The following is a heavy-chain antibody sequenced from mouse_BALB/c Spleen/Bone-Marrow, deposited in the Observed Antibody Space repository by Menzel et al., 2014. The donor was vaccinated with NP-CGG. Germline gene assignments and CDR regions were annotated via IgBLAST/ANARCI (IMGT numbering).Heavy chain of an antibody. CDR3: TRDGKGNYDYAMDY. J-gene: IGHJ4*01. Sequence: EVKLMESGGGLVKPGGPLKLPCAASGFTFSSYTMSWVRQTPEKRLEWVATISSGGSYTYYPDSVKGRFTISRDNAKNTLYLQMSSLKSEDTAMYYCTRDGKGNYDYAMDYWGQGTSVTVSS. CDR1: GFTFSSYT. D-gene: IGHD2-1*01. V-gene: IGHV5-6-4*01. CDR2: ISSGGSYT.